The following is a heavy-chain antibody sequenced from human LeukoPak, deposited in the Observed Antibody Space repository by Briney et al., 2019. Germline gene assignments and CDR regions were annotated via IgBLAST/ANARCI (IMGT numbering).Heavy chain of an antibody. CDR1: GFTFDDYA. CDR2: ISWNSGSI. D-gene: IGHD3-10*01. CDR3: AKDNGGSGSYRRGMDV. V-gene: IGHV3-9*01. J-gene: IGHJ6*02. Sequence: GGSLRLSCAASGFTFDDYAMHWVRQAPGKGLEWVSGISWNSGSIYYADSVKGRFTISRDNAKNSLYLQMNSLRAEDTALYYCAKDNGGSGSYRRGMDVWGQGTTVTVSS.